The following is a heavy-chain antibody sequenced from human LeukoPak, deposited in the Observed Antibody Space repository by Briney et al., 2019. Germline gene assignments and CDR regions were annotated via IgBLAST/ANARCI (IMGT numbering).Heavy chain of an antibody. D-gene: IGHD5-24*01. CDR3: VRGNYNFDY. CDR2: TYYRSQWYY. CDR1: GESVSSTGAS. Sequence: SQTLSLTCAISGESVSSTGASWNWIRQSPSRGLEWLGRTYYRSQWYYEYALSVKSRIIVAPDTSKNQFALQLNSVTPEDTAVYYCVRGNYNFDYWGQGSLVTVSS. J-gene: IGHJ4*02. V-gene: IGHV6-1*01.